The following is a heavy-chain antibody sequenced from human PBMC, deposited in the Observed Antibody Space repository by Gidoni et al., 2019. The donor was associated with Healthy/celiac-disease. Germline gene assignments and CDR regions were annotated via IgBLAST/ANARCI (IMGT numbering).Heavy chain of an antibody. V-gene: IGHV4-34*01. J-gene: IGHJ4*02. CDR3: ARARRVVYYGSGSYPY. CDR2: INHSGST. D-gene: IGHD3-10*01. Sequence: QVQLQQWGAGLLKPSETLSLTCAVYGGSFSGYYWSWIRQPPGKGLEWIGEINHSGSTNYNPSLKSRVTISVDTSKNQFSLKLSSVTAADTAVYYCARARRVVYYGSGSYPYWGQGTLVTVSS. CDR1: GGSFSGYY.